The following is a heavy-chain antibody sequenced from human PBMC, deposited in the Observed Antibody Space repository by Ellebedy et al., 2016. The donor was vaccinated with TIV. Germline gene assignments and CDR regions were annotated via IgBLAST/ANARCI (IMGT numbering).Heavy chain of an antibody. CDR1: GFTFSSYA. CDR3: ARAGEGYYGSGRNNWFDP. CDR2: ISSSSSYI. Sequence: GGSLRLXXAASGFTFSSYAMSWVRQAPGKGLEWVSFISSSSSYIYYADSVKGRFTISRDNSRNTMYLQMNSLRAEDTAVYYCARAGEGYYGSGRNNWFDPWGQGTLVTVSS. J-gene: IGHJ5*02. D-gene: IGHD3-10*01. V-gene: IGHV3-21*06.